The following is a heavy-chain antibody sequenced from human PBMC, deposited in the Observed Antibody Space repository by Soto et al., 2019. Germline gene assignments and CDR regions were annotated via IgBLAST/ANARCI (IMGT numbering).Heavy chain of an antibody. J-gene: IGHJ6*04. CDR2: ARDKANSHNT. CDR1: GFTFSDHH. V-gene: IGHV3-72*01. D-gene: IGHD3-16*01. Sequence: PGGSLRLSCVASGFTFSDHHMDWVRQAPGKGLEWVGRARDKANSHNTEYATSLKGRFTISRDDSQKSLFLQMNSLKSEDTAVYYCVRIFGVTVRFGGAAVNYFAMDVWGKGTTVTVSS. CDR3: VRIFGVTVRFGGAAVNYFAMDV.